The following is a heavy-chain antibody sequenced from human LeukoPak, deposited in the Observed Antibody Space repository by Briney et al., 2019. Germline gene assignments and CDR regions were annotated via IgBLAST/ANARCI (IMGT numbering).Heavy chain of an antibody. D-gene: IGHD1-26*01. CDR3: TKNTSGSYFDY. V-gene: IGHV3-23*01. CDR1: GFTFSTYA. Sequence: LPGGSLRLSCAASGFTFSTYAMSWVRQAPGKGLEWVSAISGSGDSTCYADSVKGRFTISRDNSKNTLYLQMNSLRADDTAVYYCTKNTSGSYFDYWGQGTLVTVSS. J-gene: IGHJ4*02. CDR2: ISGSGDST.